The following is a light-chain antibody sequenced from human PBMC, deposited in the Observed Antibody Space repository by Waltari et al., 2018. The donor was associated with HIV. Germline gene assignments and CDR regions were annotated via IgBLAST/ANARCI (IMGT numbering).Light chain of an antibody. J-gene: IGKJ1*01. CDR3: HQYSDYLGS. Sequence: DIHMSQSPPTLTASIGERVNITCRASQNVGAWLAWYQQKPGEAPNLLIYKATNVEGGVPSRFSGSASGTDFTLTIDSLHPDDFATYYCHQYSDYLGSFGQGTKVEVK. CDR2: KAT. CDR1: QNVGAW. V-gene: IGKV1-5*03.